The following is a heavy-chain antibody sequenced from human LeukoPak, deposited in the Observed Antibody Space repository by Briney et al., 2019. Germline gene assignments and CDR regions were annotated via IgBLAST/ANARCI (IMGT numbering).Heavy chain of an antibody. J-gene: IGHJ4*02. V-gene: IGHV3-30*03. CDR2: ISYDGSNK. CDR1: GFTFSSYG. CDR3: ARMYSSSSSYFDY. D-gene: IGHD6-6*01. Sequence: PGRSLRLSCAASGFTFSSYGMHWVRQAPGKGLEWVAVISYDGSNKYYADSVKGRFTISRDNSKNSLYLQMNSLRAEDTAVYYCARMYSSSSSYFDYWGQGTLVTVSS.